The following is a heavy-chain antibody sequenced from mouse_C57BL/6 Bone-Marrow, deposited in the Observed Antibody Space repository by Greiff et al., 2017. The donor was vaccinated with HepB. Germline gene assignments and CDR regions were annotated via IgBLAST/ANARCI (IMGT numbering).Heavy chain of an antibody. J-gene: IGHJ2*01. CDR3: ARSGGLRLLDY. CDR1: GYAFSSSW. CDR2: IYPGDGDT. D-gene: IGHD2-2*01. V-gene: IGHV1-82*01. Sequence: VQLQQSGPELVKPGASVKISCKASGYAFSSSWMNWVKQRPGKGLEWIGRIYPGDGDTNYNGKFKGKATLTADKSSSTAYMQLSSLTSEDSAVYFCARSGGLRLLDYWGQGTTLTVSS.